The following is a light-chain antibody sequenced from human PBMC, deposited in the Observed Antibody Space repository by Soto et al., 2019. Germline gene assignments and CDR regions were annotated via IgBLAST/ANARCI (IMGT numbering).Light chain of an antibody. CDR2: VNSDGSH. CDR3: QTWGTGIQV. CDR1: SGHSSYA. J-gene: IGLJ2*01. V-gene: IGLV4-69*01. Sequence: QPVLTQSPSASASLGASVKLTCTLSSGHSSYAIAWHQQQPEKGPRYLMKVNSDGSHTKGDGIPDRFSGSTSGAERYLTISSLQSEDEADYYCQTWGTGIQVFGGGTQLPS.